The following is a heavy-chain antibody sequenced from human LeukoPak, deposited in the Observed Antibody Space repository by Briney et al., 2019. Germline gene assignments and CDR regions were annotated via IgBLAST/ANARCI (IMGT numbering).Heavy chain of an antibody. CDR2: ISSSSSTI. CDR3: ARAMVRGVSYYYYYGMDV. J-gene: IGHJ6*02. V-gene: IGHV3-48*02. D-gene: IGHD3-10*01. CDR1: GFTFRSYS. Sequence: GGSLRLSCAASGFTFRSYSMNWVRQAPGKGLEWVSYISSSSSTIYYADSVKGRFTISRDNAKNSLYLQMNSLRDEDTAVYYCARAMVRGVSYYYYYGMDVWGQGTTVTVSS.